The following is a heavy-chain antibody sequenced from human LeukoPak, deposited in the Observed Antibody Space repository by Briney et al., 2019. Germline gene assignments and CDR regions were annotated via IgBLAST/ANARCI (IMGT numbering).Heavy chain of an antibody. CDR1: GFTFSSYS. Sequence: GGSLRLSCAASGFTFSSYSMNWVGQPPGKGLEWVSSISSSSSYIYYADSVKGRFTISRDNAKNSLYLQMNSLRAEDTAVYYCARDGKQLALNWGQGTLVTVSS. D-gene: IGHD5-18*01. CDR3: ARDGKQLALN. CDR2: ISSSSSYI. V-gene: IGHV3-21*01. J-gene: IGHJ4*02.